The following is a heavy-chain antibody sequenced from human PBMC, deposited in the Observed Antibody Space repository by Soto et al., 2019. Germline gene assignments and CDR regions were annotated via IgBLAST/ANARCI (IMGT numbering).Heavy chain of an antibody. CDR2: TKHSGST. CDR3: ARALPVSRSCISLACPRSGMDV. J-gene: IGHJ6*02. Sequence: SETLSLTCAVDGGSFRGYYWSRVRQPPAKGLEWIAETKHSGSTNDNPSRKSPVTISFDTAKMCFSLKPSFVTAAAPAVYYCARALPVSRSCISLACPRSGMDVWGQGTTVTVSS. CDR1: GGSFRGYY. V-gene: IGHV4-34*01. D-gene: IGHD2-2*01.